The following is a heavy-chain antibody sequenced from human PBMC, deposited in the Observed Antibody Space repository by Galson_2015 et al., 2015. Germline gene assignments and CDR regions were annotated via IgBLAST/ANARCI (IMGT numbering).Heavy chain of an antibody. V-gene: IGHV4-34*01. Sequence: ETLSLTCAVYGRSFSDYYWSWIRQPPGKGLEWIGEISHSGSTNYNPSLQSRVTILVDTSKSQFSLKLSSVTAADTAVYYCARGPRGYSYGYARYFDYWGQGTLVTVSS. CDR2: ISHSGST. CDR3: ARGPRGYSYGYARYFDY. D-gene: IGHD5-18*01. J-gene: IGHJ4*02. CDR1: GRSFSDYY.